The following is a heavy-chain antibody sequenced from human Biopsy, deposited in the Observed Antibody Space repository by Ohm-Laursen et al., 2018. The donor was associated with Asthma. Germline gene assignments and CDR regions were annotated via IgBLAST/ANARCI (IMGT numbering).Heavy chain of an antibody. Sequence: SETLSLTCTVSGGSVSSGSYYWSWIRQPPGKGLEWLGYIYYTGSDNYNPSLKSRVTISVDTSKNQFSLRLNSVPAADTAVYYCARVPTTLRYFDLWGRGDLVTVSS. CDR3: ARVPTTLRYFDL. V-gene: IGHV4-61*01. CDR1: GGSVSSGSYY. D-gene: IGHD2-15*01. CDR2: IYYTGSD. J-gene: IGHJ2*01.